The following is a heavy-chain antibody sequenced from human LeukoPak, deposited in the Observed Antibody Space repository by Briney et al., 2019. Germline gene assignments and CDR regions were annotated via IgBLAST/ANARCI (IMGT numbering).Heavy chain of an antibody. J-gene: IGHJ4*02. Sequence: SETLSLTCTVSGGSISSYYWSWIRQPPGKGLEWVGYISYSGSTNDNPSLKSRVTISVDTSKNQFSLKLSSVTAADTAVYYCARYYGSSGSLDYWGQGTLVTVSS. CDR1: GGSISSYY. D-gene: IGHD3-22*01. CDR3: ARYYGSSGSLDY. CDR2: ISYSGST. V-gene: IGHV4-59*01.